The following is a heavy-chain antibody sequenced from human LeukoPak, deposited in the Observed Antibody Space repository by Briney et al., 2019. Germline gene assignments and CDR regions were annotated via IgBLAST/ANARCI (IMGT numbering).Heavy chain of an antibody. CDR3: ARGPSTSWYLD. V-gene: IGHV3-53*01. Sequence: PGGSLRLSCAASGFTVSSNHMSWVRQAPWKGLEWVSIIYSGGSTNYADSVKGRFTISRDNSKNTLCLQMDSLRAEDTAVYYCARGPSTSWYLDWGQGTLVTVSS. D-gene: IGHD6-13*01. CDR2: IYSGGST. J-gene: IGHJ4*02. CDR1: GFTVSSNH.